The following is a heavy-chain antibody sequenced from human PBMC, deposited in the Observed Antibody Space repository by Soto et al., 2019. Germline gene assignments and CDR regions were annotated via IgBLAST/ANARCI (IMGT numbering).Heavy chain of an antibody. V-gene: IGHV4-30-4*01. J-gene: IGHJ4*02. D-gene: IGHD3-10*02. Sequence: QVQLQESGPGLVKPSQTLSLTCTVSGGSISSGDYYWSWIRQPPGKGLEWIGYIYYSGSTYYNPSLKSRVTISGDTSKNQFSRKLSSVTAADTAVYYGARVGVFGATTIDYWGQGTRVPVSS. CDR2: IYYSGST. CDR1: GGSISSGDYY. CDR3: ARVGVFGATTIDY.